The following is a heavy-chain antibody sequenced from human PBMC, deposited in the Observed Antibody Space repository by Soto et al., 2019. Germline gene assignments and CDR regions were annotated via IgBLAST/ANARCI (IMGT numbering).Heavy chain of an antibody. D-gene: IGHD3-10*01. J-gene: IGHJ5*02. CDR3: ANTMVRRVIGRFDP. CDR2: IYWDDDK. CDR1: GFSLSTSGVG. V-gene: IGHV2-5*02. Sequence: QITLKESGPPLVKPTQTLTLTCTFSGFSLSTSGVGVGWIRQPPGKALEWLALIYWDDDKRYSPSLKSRLTITKNTSKNQVVITMTNMDPVDTATYYCANTMVRRVIGRFDPWGQGTLVTVSS.